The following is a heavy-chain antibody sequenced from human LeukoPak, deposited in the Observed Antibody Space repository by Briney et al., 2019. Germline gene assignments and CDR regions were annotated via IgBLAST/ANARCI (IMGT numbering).Heavy chain of an antibody. CDR3: ASSRRVGGVIVPFDY. CDR1: GFTFSSYG. Sequence: GGSLRLSCAASGFTFSSYGMHWVRQAPGKGLEWVAVIWYDGSNKYSADSVRGRFTISRDNSKNTLYLQMNSLRAQDTAAYYCASSRRVGGVIVPFDYWGQGTLVTVSS. J-gene: IGHJ4*02. V-gene: IGHV3-33*01. D-gene: IGHD3-16*02. CDR2: IWYDGSNK.